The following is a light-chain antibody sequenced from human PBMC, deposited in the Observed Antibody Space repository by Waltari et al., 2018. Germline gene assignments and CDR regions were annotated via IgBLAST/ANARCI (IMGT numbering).Light chain of an antibody. CDR3: QQYDRYPWT. CDR1: QSIRSW. J-gene: IGKJ1*01. CDR2: EAS. Sequence: DIQMTQSPSTLSASVRATVIITCRASQSIRSWLAWCLRKPGKAPKLLIYEASTLESWVPSRFSGSGSGTEFTLVISSLQPEDFASYHCQQYDRYPWTFGLGTEVEIK. V-gene: IGKV1-5*03.